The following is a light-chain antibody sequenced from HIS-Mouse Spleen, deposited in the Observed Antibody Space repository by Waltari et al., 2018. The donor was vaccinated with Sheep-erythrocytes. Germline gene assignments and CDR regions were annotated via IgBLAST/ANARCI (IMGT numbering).Light chain of an antibody. CDR2: DVS. CDR1: SSDVGGSTY. CDR3: CSYAGSYNHV. V-gene: IGLV2-11*01. J-gene: IGLJ1*01. Sequence: QSALTQPRSVSGSPGPSVTISCTGTSSDVGGSTYVPWYQQHPGKAPKLMIYDVSKRPSGVPDRFSGSKSGNTASLTISGLQAEDEADYYCCSYAGSYNHVFATGTKVTVL.